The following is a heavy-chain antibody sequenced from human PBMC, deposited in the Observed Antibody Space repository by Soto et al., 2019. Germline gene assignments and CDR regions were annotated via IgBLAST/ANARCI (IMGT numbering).Heavy chain of an antibody. CDR3: ARGSSSWYMGRDFDY. CDR1: GGSISSGGYY. Sequence: PSETLSLTCTVSGGSISSGGYYWSWIRQHPGKGLEWIGYIYYSGSTYYNPSLKSRVTISVDTSKNQFSLKLSSVTAADTAVYYCARGSSSWYMGRDFDYWGQGTLVTVSS. J-gene: IGHJ4*02. V-gene: IGHV4-31*03. CDR2: IYYSGST. D-gene: IGHD6-13*01.